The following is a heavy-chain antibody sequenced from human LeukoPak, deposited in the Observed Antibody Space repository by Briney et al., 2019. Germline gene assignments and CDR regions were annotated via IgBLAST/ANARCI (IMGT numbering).Heavy chain of an antibody. CDR3: ASVHSSGYYY. CDR1: GSTFSSYG. D-gene: IGHD3-22*01. J-gene: IGHJ4*02. Sequence: GGSLRLSCAASGSTFSSYGMHWVRQAPGKGLEWVAFIRYDGSNKYYADSVKGRFTISRDNSKNTLYLQMNSLRAEDTAVYYCASVHSSGYYYWGQGTLVTVSS. V-gene: IGHV3-30*02. CDR2: IRYDGSNK.